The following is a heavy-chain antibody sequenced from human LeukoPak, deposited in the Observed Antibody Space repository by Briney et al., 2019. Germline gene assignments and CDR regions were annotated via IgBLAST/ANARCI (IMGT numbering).Heavy chain of an antibody. D-gene: IGHD5-24*01. Sequence: GGSLRLSCAAFGFTFRSYSMNWVRQAPGRGLEWVSYISFSSNDIYYADSVKGRFTISRDNGKNSLYLQMSSLRAEDTAVYHCTRAAGYNWGRGTLVTVSS. J-gene: IGHJ4*02. CDR2: ISFSSNDI. V-gene: IGHV3-48*01. CDR3: TRAAGYN. CDR1: GFTFRSYS.